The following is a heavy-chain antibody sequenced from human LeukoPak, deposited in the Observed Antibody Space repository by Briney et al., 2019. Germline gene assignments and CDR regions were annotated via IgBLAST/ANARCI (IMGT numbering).Heavy chain of an antibody. CDR3: ARDRLWFGELTAWYYFDY. Sequence: GGSLRLSCAASGFTFDDYGMSWVRQAPGKGLEWVSGINWNGGSTGYADSVKGRFTISRDNAKNSLYLQMNSLRAEDTASYYCARDRLWFGELTAWYYFDYWGQGTLVTVSS. V-gene: IGHV3-20*04. J-gene: IGHJ4*02. CDR1: GFTFDDYG. D-gene: IGHD3-10*01. CDR2: INWNGGST.